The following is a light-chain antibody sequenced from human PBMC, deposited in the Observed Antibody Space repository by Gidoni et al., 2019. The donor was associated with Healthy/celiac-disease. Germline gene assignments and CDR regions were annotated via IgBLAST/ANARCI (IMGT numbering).Light chain of an antibody. CDR1: QWISSW. CDR2: AAS. J-gene: IGKJ4*01. CDR3: QQANSFPLT. Sequence: DSQMTQSPSSGSASVGDRVTITCRASQWISSWLDWYQQKPGKGPKLLIYAASSLQRGVTSRFRGSGSGTDFTLPLIILQPADFSTYSCQQANSFPLTFGGGTKVEIK. V-gene: IGKV1D-12*01.